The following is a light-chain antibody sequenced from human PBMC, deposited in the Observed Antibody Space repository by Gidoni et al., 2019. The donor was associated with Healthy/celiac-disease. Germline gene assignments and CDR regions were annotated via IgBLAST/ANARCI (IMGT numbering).Light chain of an antibody. J-gene: IGKJ3*01. CDR2: AAS. CDR3: QQSYSTLIFT. Sequence: DIQMTQSPSSLSASVGDRVTITCRASQSISSYLNWYQQKPGKAPKLLIYAASSLQSGVPSRFSGSGSGTDFTLTISSLQPEDFATYYCQQSYSTLIFTXXXXTKXDIK. V-gene: IGKV1-39*01. CDR1: QSISSY.